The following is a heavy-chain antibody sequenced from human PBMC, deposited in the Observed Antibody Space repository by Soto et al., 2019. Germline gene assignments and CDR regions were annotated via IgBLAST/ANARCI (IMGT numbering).Heavy chain of an antibody. D-gene: IGHD3-22*01. J-gene: IGHJ4*03. CDR3: ARGYYYDRSGSCGIDY. CDR2: IHYSGST. V-gene: IGHV4-59*01. Sequence: SETLSLTCTVSGGSISSYYWSWIRQPPGKGLEWVGYIHYSGSTNYNPSLKSRVTISVDTSKNQFSLKLNSVTAADTAVYYCARGYYYDRSGSCGIDYWGQGTLVTVSS. CDR1: GGSISSYY.